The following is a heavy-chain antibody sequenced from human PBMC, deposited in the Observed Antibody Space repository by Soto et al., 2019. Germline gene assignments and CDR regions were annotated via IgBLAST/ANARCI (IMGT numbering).Heavy chain of an antibody. CDR3: ARGGRSNCSSTSCYAVYYYYYMDV. D-gene: IGHD2-2*01. CDR1: GYTFTSYG. J-gene: IGHJ6*03. Sequence: ASVKVSCKASGYTFTSYGISWVRQAPGQGLEWMGWISAYNDNTNYAQKLQGRVTMTTDTSTSTAYMELRSLRSDDTAVYYCARGGRSNCSSTSCYAVYYYYYMDVWGKGTTVTVSS. V-gene: IGHV1-18*01. CDR2: ISAYNDNT.